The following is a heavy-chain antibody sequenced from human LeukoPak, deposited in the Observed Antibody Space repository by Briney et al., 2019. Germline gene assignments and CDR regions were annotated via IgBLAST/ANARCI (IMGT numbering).Heavy chain of an antibody. CDR1: GFTFSSYA. Sequence: GGSLRLSCAASGFTFSSYAMSWVRQAPGKGLEWVSAISGSGSSTYYADSVKGRFTISRDNAKNSLYLQMNSLRDEDTAVYYCARASFQRWLQLGGDWGQGTLVTVSS. V-gene: IGHV3-23*01. J-gene: IGHJ4*02. D-gene: IGHD5-24*01. CDR2: ISGSGSST. CDR3: ARASFQRWLQLGGD.